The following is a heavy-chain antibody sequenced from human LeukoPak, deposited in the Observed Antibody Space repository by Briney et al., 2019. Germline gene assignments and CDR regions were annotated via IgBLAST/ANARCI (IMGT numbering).Heavy chain of an antibody. J-gene: IGHJ4*02. CDR3: ASGGIAARRGEFDY. Sequence: GGSLRLSCAASGFTFSSYSMNWVRQAPGKGLEWVSYISSSSSTIYYADSVKGRFTISRDNAKNSLYLQMNSLRAEDTAVYYCASGGIAARRGEFDYWGQGTLVTVSS. V-gene: IGHV3-48*01. CDR2: ISSSSSTI. D-gene: IGHD6-6*01. CDR1: GFTFSSYS.